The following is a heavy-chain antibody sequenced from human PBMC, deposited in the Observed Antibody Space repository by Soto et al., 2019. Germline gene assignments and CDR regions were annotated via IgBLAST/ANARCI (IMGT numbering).Heavy chain of an antibody. D-gene: IGHD2-2*01. CDR2: ISYDGSNK. J-gene: IGHJ3*02. V-gene: IGHV3-30*18. Sequence: GGSLRLSCAASGFTFSSYGMHWVRQAPGKGLEWVAVISYDGSNKYYADSVKGRFTISRDNSKNTLYLQMNSLRAEDTAVYYCAKDTTMPNAFDIWGQGTMVTVSS. CDR3: AKDTTMPNAFDI. CDR1: GFTFSSYG.